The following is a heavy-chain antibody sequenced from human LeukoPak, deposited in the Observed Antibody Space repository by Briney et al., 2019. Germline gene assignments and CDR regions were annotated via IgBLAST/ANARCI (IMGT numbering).Heavy chain of an antibody. CDR2: IIPIFCTA. D-gene: IGHD2-15*01. V-gene: IGHV1-69*13. CDR3: ATGYCSGGSCYFGAFDY. Sequence: ASVKVSCKASGGTFSSYAISWVRQAPGQGLEWMGGIIPIFCTANYAQKFQGRVTITADESTSTAYMELSILRSEDTAVYYCATGYCSGGSCYFGAFDYWGQGTLVTVSS. CDR1: GGTFSSYA. J-gene: IGHJ4*02.